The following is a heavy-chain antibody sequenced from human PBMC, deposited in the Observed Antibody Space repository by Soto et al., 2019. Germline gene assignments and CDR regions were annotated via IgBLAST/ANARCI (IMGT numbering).Heavy chain of an antibody. J-gene: IGHJ6*02. CDR2: ISYDGNNK. D-gene: IGHD2-15*01. Sequence: QVQLVESGGGVVQPGRSLRLSCAASVFTFSSYALHWIRQAPGKGLEWVAVISYDGNNKYYADSVKGRFTISRDNSKNTLDLQMNSLRAEDTAVYYCARAGCDGGSCYTLVGLRYGMDVWGQGTTVTVSS. V-gene: IGHV3-30-3*01. CDR1: VFTFSSYA. CDR3: ARAGCDGGSCYTLVGLRYGMDV.